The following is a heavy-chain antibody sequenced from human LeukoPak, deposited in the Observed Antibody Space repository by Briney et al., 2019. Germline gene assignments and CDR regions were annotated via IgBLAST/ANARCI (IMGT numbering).Heavy chain of an antibody. V-gene: IGHV3-23*01. J-gene: IGHJ4*02. CDR3: AKDGTYYDILRPEPYDY. CDR1: GFTFSSYA. Sequence: GGSLRLSCAASGFTFSSYAMSWVRQAPGKGLEWVSAISGSGGSTYYADSVKGRFTISRDNSMNTLYLQMNSLRAEDTAVYYCAKDGTYYDILRPEPYDYWGQGTLVTVSS. CDR2: ISGSGGST. D-gene: IGHD3-9*01.